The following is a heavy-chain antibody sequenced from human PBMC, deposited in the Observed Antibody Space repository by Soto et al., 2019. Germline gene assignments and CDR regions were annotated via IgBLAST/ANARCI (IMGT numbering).Heavy chain of an antibody. V-gene: IGHV4-39*01. CDR2: IYYSGST. Sequence: PSETLSLTCTVSGGSISSSSYYWGWIRQPPGKGLEWIGSIYYSGSTYYNPSLKSRVTISVDTSKNQFSLKLSSVTAADTAVYYCARQISVGSMVSADFDYWGQGTLVTVSS. CDR3: ARQISVGSMVSADFDY. CDR1: GGSISSSSYY. D-gene: IGHD5-18*01. J-gene: IGHJ4*02.